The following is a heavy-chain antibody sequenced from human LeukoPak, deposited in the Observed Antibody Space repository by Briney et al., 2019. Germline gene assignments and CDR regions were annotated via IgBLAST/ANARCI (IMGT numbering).Heavy chain of an antibody. D-gene: IGHD4-23*01. CDR1: GGPFSGYF. Sequence: SETLSLTCAVPGGPFSGYFWNWIRQPPGKPLKWIGEINDRGITNYNPSLKSRVTISVDTSRNQFSLKLTSVTAADTAVYYCARDPTTVVTVPYYFDDWGQGTLVTVSS. CDR3: ARDPTTVVTVPYYFDD. V-gene: IGHV4-34*01. CDR2: INDRGIT. J-gene: IGHJ4*02.